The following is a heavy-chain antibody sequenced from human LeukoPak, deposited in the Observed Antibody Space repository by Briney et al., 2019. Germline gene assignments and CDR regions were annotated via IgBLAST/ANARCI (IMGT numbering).Heavy chain of an antibody. D-gene: IGHD3-10*01. CDR2: INPSGGST. CDR3: ARGFFQRATYGSPGMDV. V-gene: IGHV1-46*01. Sequence: ASVKVSCKASGYTFTSYYMHWVRQAPGQGLEWMGIINPSGGSTSYAQKFQGRVTMTRDTSTSTVYMELSSLRSEDTAVYYCARGFFQRATYGSPGMDVWGQGTTVTVSS. J-gene: IGHJ6*02. CDR1: GYTFTSYY.